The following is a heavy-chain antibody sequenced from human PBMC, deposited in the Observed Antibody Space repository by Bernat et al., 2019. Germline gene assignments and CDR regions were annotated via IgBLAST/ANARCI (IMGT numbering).Heavy chain of an antibody. Sequence: EVQLVESGGGLVEPGQSLRLSCTTSGFIFRDYAMSWFRQAPGKGLEWVGFIRSRAYGGTTEYAASVKGRFIVSRDDSKSIAYLQMSSLKTEDTAIYYCTLDPHYCSSASCYGSIDAFDIWGQGTMVTVSS. J-gene: IGHJ3*02. CDR2: IRSRAYGGTT. CDR1: GFIFRDYA. V-gene: IGHV3-49*03. D-gene: IGHD2-2*01. CDR3: TLDPHYCSSASCYGSIDAFDI.